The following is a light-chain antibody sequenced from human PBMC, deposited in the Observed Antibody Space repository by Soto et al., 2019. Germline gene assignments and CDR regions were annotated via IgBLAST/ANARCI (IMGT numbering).Light chain of an antibody. CDR2: GAS. Sequence: EILLTQSPGTLSLSPGERATLSCRASQSVSSNYLAWYQQKPGQAPRLLIYGASSRATGIPDRFSGSGSGTDFTITISRLEPEDFAVYYCQQYGSSPLTFGGGTKVEIK. CDR1: QSVSSNY. CDR3: QQYGSSPLT. V-gene: IGKV3-20*01. J-gene: IGKJ4*01.